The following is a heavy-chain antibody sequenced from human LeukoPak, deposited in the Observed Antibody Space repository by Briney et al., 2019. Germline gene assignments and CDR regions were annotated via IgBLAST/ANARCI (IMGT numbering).Heavy chain of an antibody. CDR2: ISAYNGNT. CDR1: GYTFTSYG. J-gene: IGHJ6*03. V-gene: IGHV1-18*01. Sequence: ASVKVSCKASGYTFTSYGISWVRQAPGRGLEWMGWISAYNGNTNYAQKLQGRVTMTTDTSTSTAYMELRSLRSDDTAVYYCARHSSGYYYDYYYYMDVWGKGTTVTVSS. D-gene: IGHD3-22*01. CDR3: ARHSSGYYYDYYYYMDV.